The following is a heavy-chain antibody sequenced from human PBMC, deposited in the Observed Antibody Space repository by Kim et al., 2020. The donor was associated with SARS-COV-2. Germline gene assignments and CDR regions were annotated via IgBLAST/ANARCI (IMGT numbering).Heavy chain of an antibody. J-gene: IGHJ4*02. CDR3: ASSQLAY. V-gene: IGHV3-7*01. CDR2: DGSEE. Sequence: DGSEEYYVISVKGRFTISRDNATSSLYLQMNSLRAEDTAVYHCASSQLAYWGQGTLVTVSS. D-gene: IGHD6-6*01.